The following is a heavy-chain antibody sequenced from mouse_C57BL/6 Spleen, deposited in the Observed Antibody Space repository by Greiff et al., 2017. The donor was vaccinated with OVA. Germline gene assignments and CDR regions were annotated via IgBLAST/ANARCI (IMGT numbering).Heavy chain of an antibody. J-gene: IGHJ1*03. CDR3: ARRDYYGSSYDYWYFDV. V-gene: IGHV8-12*01. CDR1: GFSLSTSGMG. D-gene: IGHD1-1*01. Sequence: ESGPGILQSSQTLSLTCSFSGFSLSTSGMGVSWIRQPSGKGLEWLAHIYWDDDKRYNPSLKSRLTISKDTSRNQVFLKITSVDTADTATYYCARRDYYGSSYDYWYFDVWGTGTTVTVSS. CDR2: IYWDDDK.